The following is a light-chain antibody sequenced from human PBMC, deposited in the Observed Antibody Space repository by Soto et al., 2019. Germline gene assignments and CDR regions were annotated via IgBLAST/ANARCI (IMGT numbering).Light chain of an antibody. CDR2: SNN. J-gene: IGLJ2*01. Sequence: QSVLTQPPSASGTPGQRVTISCSGSSSNIGSTSVYWYQQLPGTAPKLLIYSNNRRPSGVPDRFSGSKSGNTASLTVSGLQAEDEADYYCSSYAGSNNLVFGGGTKLTVL. CDR1: SSNIGSTS. CDR3: SSYAGSNNLV. V-gene: IGLV1-44*01.